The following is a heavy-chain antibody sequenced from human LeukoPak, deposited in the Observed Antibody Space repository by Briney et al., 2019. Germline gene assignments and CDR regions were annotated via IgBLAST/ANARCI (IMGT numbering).Heavy chain of an antibody. CDR2: ISGSGGST. V-gene: IGHV3-23*01. D-gene: IGHD2-2*01. J-gene: IGHJ4*02. CDR1: GFIFRGYS. Sequence: PGGSLRLSCAASGFIFRGYSMHWVRQAPGKGLEWVSAISGSGGSTYYADSVKGRFTISRDNSKNTLYLQMNSLRAEDTAAYYCATTNQLLSWGQGTLVTVSS. CDR3: ATTNQLLS.